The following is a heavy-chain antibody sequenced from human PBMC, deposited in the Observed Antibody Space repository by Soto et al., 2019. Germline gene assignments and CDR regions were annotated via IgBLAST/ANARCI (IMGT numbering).Heavy chain of an antibody. CDR2: INPNSGDT. Sequence: ASVKVSCKASVFSVDTTYCIHWVRRAPGQGLEWMGSINPNSGDTNYAQNFQGRVTMTRDTSISTAYMEVSSLTSDDTAVYYCGSPRSGPSPDVGHWGHGTVVTVPQ. CDR1: VFSVDTTYC. CDR3: GSPRSGPSPDVGH. J-gene: IGHJ4*01. V-gene: IGHV1-2*02. D-gene: IGHD2-15*01.